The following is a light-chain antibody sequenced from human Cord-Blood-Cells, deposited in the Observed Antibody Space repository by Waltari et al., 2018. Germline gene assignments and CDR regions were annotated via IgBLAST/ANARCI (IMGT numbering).Light chain of an antibody. CDR2: DAS. J-gene: IGKJ5*01. V-gene: IGKV1-33*01. CDR1: QDISNY. Sequence: DIQMTQSPSSLSASVGDRVTITCQASQDISNYLNWYQQKPGKAPKLLIYDASNLETGVPSRCSGSGSGTDFTFTISSLQPEDIATYYCQQYDNLPITVGQGTRLEIK. CDR3: QQYDNLPIT.